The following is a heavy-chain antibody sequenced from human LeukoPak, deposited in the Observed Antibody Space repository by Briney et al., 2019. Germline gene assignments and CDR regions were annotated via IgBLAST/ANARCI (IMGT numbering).Heavy chain of an antibody. CDR1: GFTFSSYA. CDR2: ISYDGSNE. J-gene: IGHJ4*02. CDR3: ARVWSITMVRGVKNALDY. D-gene: IGHD3-10*01. Sequence: PGGSLRLSCAAPGFTFSSYAMHWVRQAPGKGLEWVAVISYDGSNEYYADSVKGRFTISRDNSKNTLYLQMNSLRAEDTAVYYCARVWSITMVRGVKNALDYWGQGTLVTVSS. V-gene: IGHV3-30*04.